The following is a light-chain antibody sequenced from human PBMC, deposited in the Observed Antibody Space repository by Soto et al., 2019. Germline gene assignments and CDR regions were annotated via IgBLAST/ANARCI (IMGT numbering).Light chain of an antibody. CDR1: QTVLYRSNNMNY. Sequence: DIMMTQSPDSLDVYLGERATINCKSSQTVLYRSNNMNYLSWYQQKPGQPPKLLIYWASTRESGVPDRFSGSGSGTDFTLTISSLQAEDVAVYYCQQYYSSPRTFGGGAKVDI. J-gene: IGKJ4*01. CDR3: QQYYSSPRT. CDR2: WAS. V-gene: IGKV4-1*01.